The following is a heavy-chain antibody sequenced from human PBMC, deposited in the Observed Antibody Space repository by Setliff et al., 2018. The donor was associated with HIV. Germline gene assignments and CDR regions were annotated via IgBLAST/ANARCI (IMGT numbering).Heavy chain of an antibody. V-gene: IGHV4-4*08. CDR3: ARRRSGPQGWLLSNWFDA. CDR1: GGSISGNA. CDR2: SSTSGCT. J-gene: IGHJ5*02. Sequence: SETLSLTCSVSGGSISGNAWSWIRQPPGKGLEWIGYSSTSGCTYYNPSLKSRVAISVDTSKNQFSLQLNSVTAADTAVYYCARRRSGPQGWLLSNWFDAWGQGTLVTVSS. D-gene: IGHD3-3*01.